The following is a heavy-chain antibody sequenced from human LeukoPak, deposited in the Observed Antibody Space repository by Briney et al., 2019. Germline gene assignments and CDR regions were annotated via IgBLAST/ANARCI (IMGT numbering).Heavy chain of an antibody. CDR2: IIPILGIA. D-gene: IGHD3-3*01. Sequence: ASVKVSCKASGGTFSSYAISWVRQAPGQGLEWMGRIIPILGIANYAQKFQGRVTITADKSTSTAYLELSSLRSEDTAVYYCAVPQFPKIKYYDFWSGFNWFDPWGQGTLVTVSS. CDR1: GGTFSSYA. CDR3: AVPQFPKIKYYDFWSGFNWFDP. V-gene: IGHV1-69*04. J-gene: IGHJ5*02.